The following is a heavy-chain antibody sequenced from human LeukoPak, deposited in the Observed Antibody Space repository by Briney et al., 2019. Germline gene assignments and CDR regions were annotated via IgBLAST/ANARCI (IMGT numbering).Heavy chain of an antibody. J-gene: IGHJ4*02. CDR2: ISTYKGNT. V-gene: IGHV1-18*01. D-gene: IGHD3-22*01. CDR1: GYTFTSYS. Sequence: ASVKVSCKASGYTFTSYSISWVRQAPGQGLEWMGWISTYKGNTNYAQKLQGRVTMTTDTSTSTVYMELRSLRSDDTAIYYCARDRSRITMTVAVTRGYYFDYWGQGTLVTVSS. CDR3: ARDRSRITMTVAVTRGYYFDY.